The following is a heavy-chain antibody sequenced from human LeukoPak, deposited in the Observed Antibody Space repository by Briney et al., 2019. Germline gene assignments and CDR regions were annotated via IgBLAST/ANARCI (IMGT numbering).Heavy chain of an antibody. V-gene: IGHV3-30*02. CDR2: IRYDGSNK. CDR1: GFTFSSYG. Sequence: PGGSLRLSCAASGFTFSSYGMHWVRQAPGKGLEWVAFIRYDGSNKYYADSVKGRFTISRDNSKNTLYLQMNSLRAEDTAVYYCAKDGYLEAAAGTYDFDYWGQGTLVTVPS. D-gene: IGHD6-13*01. J-gene: IGHJ4*02. CDR3: AKDGYLEAAAGTYDFDY.